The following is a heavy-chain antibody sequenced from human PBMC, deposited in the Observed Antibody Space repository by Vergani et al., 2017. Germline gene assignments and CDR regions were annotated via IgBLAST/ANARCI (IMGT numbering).Heavy chain of an antibody. D-gene: IGHD3-10*01. CDR1: GGSIHTGAYY. V-gene: IGHV4-61*02. CDR3: AKELSYYYGSGSDDYNPYYYEGMDV. J-gene: IGHJ6*02. Sequence: QVQLQESGPGLVKPSETLSLTCIVSGGSIHTGAYYWSWIRQPAGKGLEWIGRVYTSGMTNYNPSLKSRVTILVDRSKSQLSLKLTAVTAGDTAVYFCAKELSYYYGSGSDDYNPYYYEGMDVWGPGTTVTVSS. CDR2: VYTSGMT.